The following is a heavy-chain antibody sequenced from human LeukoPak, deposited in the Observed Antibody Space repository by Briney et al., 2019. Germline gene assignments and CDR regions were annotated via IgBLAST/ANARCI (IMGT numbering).Heavy chain of an antibody. CDR2: ISAYNGNT. D-gene: IGHD6-19*01. J-gene: IGHJ6*03. V-gene: IGHV1-18*01. Sequence: ASVKVSCKASGYTFTSYGISWVRQAPGQGLEWMGWISAYNGNTNYAQKLQGRVTMTTDTSTSTAYMELRSLRSDDTAVYYCARVAPIDPPAVDYYYMDVWGKGTTVTVSS. CDR3: ARVAPIDPPAVDYYYMDV. CDR1: GYTFTSYG.